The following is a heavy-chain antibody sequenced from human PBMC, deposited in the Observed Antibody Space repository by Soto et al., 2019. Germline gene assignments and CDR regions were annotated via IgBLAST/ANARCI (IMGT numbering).Heavy chain of an antibody. CDR3: ASGDSSSWSNKGDFDF. Sequence: QVQLVQSGAEVKKPRASVKVSCKASGYTFTSYGIIWVRQAPGQGLEWMGWISAYNGNTNYAQKLQGRVTMTTDTATSTAYMELRSLGSDDTAVYYCASGDSSSWSNKGDFDFWGQGTLVTVSS. V-gene: IGHV1-18*01. CDR1: GYTFTSYG. D-gene: IGHD6-13*01. CDR2: ISAYNGNT. J-gene: IGHJ4*02.